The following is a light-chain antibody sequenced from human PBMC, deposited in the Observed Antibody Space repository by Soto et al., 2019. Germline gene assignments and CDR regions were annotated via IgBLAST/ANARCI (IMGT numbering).Light chain of an antibody. V-gene: IGKV2-24*01. CDR1: QSLVHSDGDTY. CDR3: VQNTDFPLT. CDR2: KVS. Sequence: ESVLAQTPLSSPVTLGQTASISCRSSQSLVHSDGDTYLSWLHQRPGQPPRLLIYKVSNRFSGVPDRFSGSGAGTDLTLKISRVEAEDVWVYYCVQNTDFPLTFGRGNKVEIK. J-gene: IGKJ3*01.